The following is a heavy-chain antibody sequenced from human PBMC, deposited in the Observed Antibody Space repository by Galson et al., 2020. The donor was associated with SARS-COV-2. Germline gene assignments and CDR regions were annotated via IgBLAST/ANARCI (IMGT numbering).Heavy chain of an antibody. Sequence: GGSLRLSCAASAFTFRAYWPAWVRPATGKGLEWVANIKQDGSENYYVDSVRGRFTISGDTAKNSVFLQMNSLRAEDTAIYYCGYTICDGTGCYGVWGKGVTVTVSS. CDR3: GYTICDGTGCYGV. V-gene: IGHV3-7*01. J-gene: IGHJ6*04. CDR1: AFTFRAYW. D-gene: IGHD2-2*01. CDR2: IKQDGSEN.